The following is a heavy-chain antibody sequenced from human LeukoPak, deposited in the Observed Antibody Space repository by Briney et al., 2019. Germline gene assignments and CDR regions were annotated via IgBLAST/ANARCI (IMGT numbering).Heavy chain of an antibody. V-gene: IGHV3-7*01. CDR3: ATPTAGTWHFDY. J-gene: IGHJ4*02. D-gene: IGHD1-1*01. Sequence: GGSLRLSCAASGFTFSSYWMTWVRQAPGKGLEWVANIKQDASERYYVDSVKGRFTISRDNAKNSLYLQMNSLRAKDTAVYYCATPTAGTWHFDYWGQGTLVTVSS. CDR2: IKQDASER. CDR1: GFTFSSYW.